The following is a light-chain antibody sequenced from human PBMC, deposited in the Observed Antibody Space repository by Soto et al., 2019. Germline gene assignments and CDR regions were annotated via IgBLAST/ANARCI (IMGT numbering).Light chain of an antibody. CDR1: SSDVGSYNL. Sequence: QSALTQPASVSGSPGQSITISCTGTSSDVGSYNLVSWYQQHPGKAPKLMIYEGSKRPSGVPNRFSGSKSGNTASLTISGLQPEDEADDYCCSYAGSSTSLYVFGTGTKLTVL. CDR2: EGS. V-gene: IGLV2-23*01. J-gene: IGLJ1*01. CDR3: CSYAGSSTSLYV.